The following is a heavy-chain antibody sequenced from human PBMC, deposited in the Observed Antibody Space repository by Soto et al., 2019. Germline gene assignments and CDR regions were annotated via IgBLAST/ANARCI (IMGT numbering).Heavy chain of an antibody. J-gene: IGHJ4*02. CDR2: INPSGDST. D-gene: IGHD5-12*01. Sequence: GASVKVSCKGAGYTLSNYYMHWVRQAPGQGLEWMGIINPSGDSTSYAQEFQGRVTMTRETSTSTLYMELSSLRSEDTAVYYCARATRSGSPHFDHWGQGTLVTVSS. CDR1: GYTLSNYY. CDR3: ARATRSGSPHFDH. V-gene: IGHV1-46*01.